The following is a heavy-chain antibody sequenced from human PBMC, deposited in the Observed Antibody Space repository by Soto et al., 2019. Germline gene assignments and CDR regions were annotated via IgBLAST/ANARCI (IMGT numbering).Heavy chain of an antibody. CDR1: GGTFNRYA. CDR3: ARSAITLFGVVSIPPHYYSEMDV. CDR2: IIPIFGIG. V-gene: IGHV1-69*01. D-gene: IGHD3-3*01. J-gene: IGHJ6*02. Sequence: QVQLVQSGAEVKKPGSSVKVSCKASGGTFNRYAISWVRQAPGKGLEWMGGIIPIFGIGDDAQRFQGRVTITADESTGTAYMELGSLRSEDTGVYYCARSAITLFGVVSIPPHYYSEMDVWGQGTTVTVSS.